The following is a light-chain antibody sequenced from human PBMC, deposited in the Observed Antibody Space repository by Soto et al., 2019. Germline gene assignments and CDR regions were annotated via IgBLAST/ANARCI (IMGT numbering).Light chain of an antibody. CDR3: CSYEGTYTSFV. CDR2: DVT. CDR1: SSDVGGYNY. Sequence: QSALTQPRSVSGSPGQSVTISCTGSSSDVGGYNYVSWYQQQPGKAPKLLIYDVTIRTSGVSARFSGSKSGNTASLTISGLQAEDDADYFCCSYEGTYTSFVFGTRTKLTVL. J-gene: IGLJ1*01. V-gene: IGLV2-11*01.